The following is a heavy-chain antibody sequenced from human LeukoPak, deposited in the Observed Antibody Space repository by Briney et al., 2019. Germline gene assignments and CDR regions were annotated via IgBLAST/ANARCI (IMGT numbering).Heavy chain of an antibody. CDR3: VRDNRSYNFDY. CDR1: GFTFSRYW. D-gene: IGHD1-26*01. CDR2: IKSDGSST. Sequence: GGSLRLSCAASGFTFSRYWMHWVRQAPGKGLVWVSCIKSDGSSTSIADSAKGRFTISRDNAKNTVYLQTNSLRAEDTAVYYCVRDNRSYNFDYWGQGTLVTVSS. J-gene: IGHJ4*02. V-gene: IGHV3-74*01.